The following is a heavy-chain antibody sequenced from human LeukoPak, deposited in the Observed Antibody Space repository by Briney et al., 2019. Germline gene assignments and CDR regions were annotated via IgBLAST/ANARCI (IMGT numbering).Heavy chain of an antibody. V-gene: IGHV3-11*04. J-gene: IGHJ4*02. CDR3: ARGYGDYEVTDY. D-gene: IGHD4-17*01. Sequence: GGSLRLSCAASGFTFSNYYMSRIRQAPGKGLEWISYISTSGSTIYYADSVKGRFTISRDNAKNSLYLQMNSLRAEDTAVYYCARGYGDYEVTDYWGQGTLVTVSS. CDR2: ISTSGSTI. CDR1: GFTFSNYY.